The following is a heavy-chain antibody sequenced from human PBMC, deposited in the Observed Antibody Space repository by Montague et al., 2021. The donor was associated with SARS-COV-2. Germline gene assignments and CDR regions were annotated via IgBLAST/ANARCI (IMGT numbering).Heavy chain of an antibody. Sequence: SETLSLTCVVYGGSFSGYYWSRIRQPPGKGLEWIGEINHSGSTNYNPSLKSRVTISVDTSKKQFSLRLNSVTAADTAVYYCARGGGYSYGALDYWVQGTLVTVSS. CDR3: ARGGGYSYGALDY. J-gene: IGHJ4*02. D-gene: IGHD5-18*01. CDR2: INHSGST. CDR1: GGSFSGYY. V-gene: IGHV4-34*01.